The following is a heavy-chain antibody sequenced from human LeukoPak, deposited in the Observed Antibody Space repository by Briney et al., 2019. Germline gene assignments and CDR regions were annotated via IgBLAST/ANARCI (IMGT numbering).Heavy chain of an antibody. Sequence: GGSLRLSCAASGFTFSSYGMHWVRQAPGKGLEWVAFIRYDGSNKYYADSVKGRFTISRDNSKNTLYLQMNSLRAEDTAVYFCAKSRSGSANWALQIFDNWGQGTLVTVSS. D-gene: IGHD1-1*01. V-gene: IGHV3-30*02. CDR3: AKSRSGSANWALQIFDN. CDR1: GFTFSSYG. J-gene: IGHJ4*02. CDR2: IRYDGSNK.